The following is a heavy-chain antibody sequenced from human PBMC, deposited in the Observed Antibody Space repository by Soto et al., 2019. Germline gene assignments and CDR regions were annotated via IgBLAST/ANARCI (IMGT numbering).Heavy chain of an antibody. CDR3: AKAARFCVGGPCHYFRY. J-gene: IGHJ4*02. CDR2: RNKTNGGTT. V-gene: IGHV3-49*01. Sequence: IRNKTNGGTTERTTSVKGRFTVSRDDSKSIISLQMQSLETEDTAVYYCAKAARFCVGGPCHYFRYWGQGTLVTVSS. D-gene: IGHD2-21*01.